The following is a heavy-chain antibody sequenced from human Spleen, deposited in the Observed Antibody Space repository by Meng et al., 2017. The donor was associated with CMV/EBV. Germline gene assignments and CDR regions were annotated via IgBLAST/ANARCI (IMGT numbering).Heavy chain of an antibody. CDR2: ISAYNGNT. D-gene: IGHD3-22*01. CDR1: GYTFTSYG. J-gene: IGHJ4*02. CDR3: AREWNQYHTSGYYMY. Sequence: ASVKVFCKASGYTFTSYGISWVRQAPGQGLEWMGWISAYNGNTNYAQKLQGRVTMTTDTSTSTAYMELSSLTSEDTAIYYCAREWNQYHTSGYYMYWGQGTLVTVSS. V-gene: IGHV1-18*01.